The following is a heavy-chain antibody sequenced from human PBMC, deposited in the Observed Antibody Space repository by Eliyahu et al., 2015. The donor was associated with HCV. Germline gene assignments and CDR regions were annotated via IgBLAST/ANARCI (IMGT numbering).Heavy chain of an antibody. D-gene: IGHD3-10*01. J-gene: IGHJ2*01. CDR1: GCXLSSYY. V-gene: IGHV4-59*01. CDR2: XYYSGST. CDR3: ARVVWVRGGWYFDL. Sequence: QVQLQESGPGLVKPSETXSLTCXVSGCXLSSYYWSWIRQPPGKGXAWIGYXYYSGSTNYNXSLKSRVTISVDTSKNQFSLKLSSVTAADTAVYYCARVVWVRGGWYFDLWGRGTLVTVSS.